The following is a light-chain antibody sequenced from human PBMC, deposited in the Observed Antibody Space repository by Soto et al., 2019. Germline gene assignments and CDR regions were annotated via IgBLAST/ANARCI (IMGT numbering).Light chain of an antibody. V-gene: IGKV3-20*01. CDR2: GAS. CDR1: QSVSSSH. CDR3: QQYNNWPRT. J-gene: IGKJ1*01. Sequence: EIGLSQSPGTLSLSTGERATLSCRASQSVSSSHLAWYQQKPGQAPRLLISGASSRATGIPDRFTGSGSGTDFTLTISSLEPEDFAVYYCQQYNNWPRTFGQGTKVDI.